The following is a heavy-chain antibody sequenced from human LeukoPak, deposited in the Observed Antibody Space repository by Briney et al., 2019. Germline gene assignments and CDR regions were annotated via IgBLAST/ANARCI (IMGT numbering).Heavy chain of an antibody. J-gene: IGHJ4*02. V-gene: IGHV1-18*01. Sequence: ASVKVSCKASGYTFTNYGISWVRQAPGQGLECMGWISAYNGNTNYAQRFEGRVTMTTDTSTSTAYMELRSLRSDDTAVYYCARVRDYGGIGEDYWGQGTLVTVSS. CDR1: GYTFTNYG. CDR2: ISAYNGNT. CDR3: ARVRDYGGIGEDY. D-gene: IGHD3-16*01.